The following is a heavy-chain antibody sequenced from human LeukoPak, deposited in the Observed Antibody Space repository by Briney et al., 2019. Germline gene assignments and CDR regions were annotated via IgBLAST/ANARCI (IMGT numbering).Heavy chain of an antibody. CDR1: GFTFSDAW. V-gene: IGHV3-23*01. CDR3: AKDPVGIAISNFDY. Sequence: GGSLRLSCGASGFTFSDAWMSWVRQAPGKGLEWVSAISGSGGSTYYADSVKGRFTISRDNSKNTLYLQMNSLRAEDTAVYYCAKDPVGIAISNFDYWGQGTLVTVSS. D-gene: IGHD6-13*01. J-gene: IGHJ4*02. CDR2: ISGSGGST.